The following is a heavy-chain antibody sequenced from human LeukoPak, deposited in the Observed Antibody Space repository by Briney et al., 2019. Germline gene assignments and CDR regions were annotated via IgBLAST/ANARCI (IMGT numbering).Heavy chain of an antibody. CDR2: ISGSGGST. Sequence: GGSLRLSCAASGFTVSSNYMSWVRQAPGKGLEWVSAISGSGGSTYYADSVKGRFTISRDNSKNTLYLQMNSLRAEDTAVYYCAKGNVAAAGGNFDYWGQGTLVTVSS. CDR1: GFTVSSNY. V-gene: IGHV3-23*01. D-gene: IGHD6-13*01. J-gene: IGHJ4*02. CDR3: AKGNVAAAGGNFDY.